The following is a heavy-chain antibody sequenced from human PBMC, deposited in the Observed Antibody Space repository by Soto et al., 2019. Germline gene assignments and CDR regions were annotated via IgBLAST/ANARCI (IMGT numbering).Heavy chain of an antibody. CDR1: GFSLTSPGMC. Sequence: SGPTLVNPTETLTLTCTFSGFSLTSPGMCVSWIRQSPGKALEWLALIERDDDDKYYSTSLKTRLTISKDTRKNQVVLTMANMEPADTATYYCVRSIRGPRRFNGMDVWGQGTTVTVSS. V-gene: IGHV2-70*13. CDR2: IERDDDDK. J-gene: IGHJ6*02. D-gene: IGHD1-20*01. CDR3: VRSIRGPRRFNGMDV.